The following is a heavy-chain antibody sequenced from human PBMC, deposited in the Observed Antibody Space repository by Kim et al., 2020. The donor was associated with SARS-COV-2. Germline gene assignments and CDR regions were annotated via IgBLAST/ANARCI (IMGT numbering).Heavy chain of an antibody. CDR1: GGSISSGGYY. J-gene: IGHJ4*02. CDR2: IYYSGST. CDR3: ARARVSAMILVGSFDY. Sequence: SETLSLTCTVSGGSISSGGYYWSWIRQHPGKGLEWIGYIYYSGSTYYNPSLKSRVTISVDTSKNQFSLKLSSVTAADTAVYYCARARVSAMILVGSFDYWGQGTLVTVSS. D-gene: IGHD3-22*01. V-gene: IGHV4-31*03.